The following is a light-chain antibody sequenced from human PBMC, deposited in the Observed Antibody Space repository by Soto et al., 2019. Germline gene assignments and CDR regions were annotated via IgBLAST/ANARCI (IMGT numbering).Light chain of an antibody. V-gene: IGKV1-5*01. CDR1: QTISTW. CDR3: QQSYSTSWT. Sequence: DIQMTQSPSTLSASVRDRGAISCRASQTISTWLAWYQQKPGKAPKLLIYDASSLESGVPSRFSGSGSGTDFTLTISSLQPEDFATYYCQQSYSTSWTFGQGTKVDIK. CDR2: DAS. J-gene: IGKJ1*01.